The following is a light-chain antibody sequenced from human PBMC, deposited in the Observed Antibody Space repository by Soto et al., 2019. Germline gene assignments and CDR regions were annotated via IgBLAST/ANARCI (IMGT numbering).Light chain of an antibody. Sequence: DSQMTQSPSSLSASVGDRVTITCQASQDISNFLNWYQHKPGKSPKLLIYAASNLETGVPSRFSGSGSATDFSFTISSLQPEDIATYYCQQYDNLPLTFGGGTKVDIK. V-gene: IGKV1-33*01. J-gene: IGKJ4*01. CDR2: AAS. CDR3: QQYDNLPLT. CDR1: QDISNF.